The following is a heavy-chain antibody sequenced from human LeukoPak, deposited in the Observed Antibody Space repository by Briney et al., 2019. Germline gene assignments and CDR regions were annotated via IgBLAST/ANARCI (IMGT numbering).Heavy chain of an antibody. CDR3: ATDFNKGFDP. CDR2: ISSSSGIT. J-gene: IGHJ5*02. V-gene: IGHV3-48*04. CDR1: GFTFSNYN. Sequence: GGSLRLSCAASGFTFSNYNMNWVRQAPGKGLEWVSYISSSSGITYYADSVKGRFTISRDNAKNSLYLQMDSLRVEDTAVYYCATDFNKGFDPWGQGTLVTVSS. D-gene: IGHD1/OR15-1a*01.